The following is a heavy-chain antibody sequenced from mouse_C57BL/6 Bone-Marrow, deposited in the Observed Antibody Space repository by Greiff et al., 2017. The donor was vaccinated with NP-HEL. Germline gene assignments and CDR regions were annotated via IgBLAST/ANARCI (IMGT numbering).Heavy chain of an antibody. Sequence: EVQLVESGPELVKPGASVKIPCKASGYTFTDYNMDWVKQSHGKSLEWIGDINPNNGGTIYNQKFKGKATLTVDKSSSTAYMELRSLTSEDTAVYYCATYYYGSSFAWFAYWGQGTLVTVSA. D-gene: IGHD1-1*01. J-gene: IGHJ3*01. V-gene: IGHV1-18*01. CDR2: INPNNGGT. CDR3: ATYYYGSSFAWFAY. CDR1: GYTFTDYN.